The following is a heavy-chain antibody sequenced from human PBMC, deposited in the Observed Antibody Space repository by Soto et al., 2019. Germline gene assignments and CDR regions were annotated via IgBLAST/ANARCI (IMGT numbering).Heavy chain of an antibody. J-gene: IGHJ5*02. CDR3: ARSYGSGSDCAIDP. V-gene: IGHV1-69*01. Sequence: SVRASSPASGATCISYGIYGVRQARGQGLEWMGGIICIFGTTNYAQTVQGRVTITADESMTTAYIELDSLRSEDTALYFCARSYGSGSDCAIDPWGQGTLVTVSS. CDR1: GATCISYG. CDR2: IICIFGTT. D-gene: IGHD3-10*01.